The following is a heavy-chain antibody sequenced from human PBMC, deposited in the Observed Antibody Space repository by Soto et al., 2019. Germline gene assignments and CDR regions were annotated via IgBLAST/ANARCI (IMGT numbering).Heavy chain of an antibody. V-gene: IGHV1-3*01. Sequence: ASVKVSCKASGYTFTSYAMHWVRQAPGQRLEWMGWINAGNGNTKYSQKFQGRVTITRDTSASTAYMELSSLRFEDTAVYFCATAIVDDDFDIWGRGTMVTVSS. CDR2: INAGNGNT. J-gene: IGHJ3*02. D-gene: IGHD3-16*02. CDR1: GYTFTSYA. CDR3: ATAIVDDDFDI.